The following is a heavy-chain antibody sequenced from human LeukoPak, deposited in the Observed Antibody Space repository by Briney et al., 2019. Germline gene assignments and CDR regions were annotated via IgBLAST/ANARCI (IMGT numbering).Heavy chain of an antibody. Sequence: ASVKVSCKASGYTFTGYYMHWVRQAPGQGLEWMGWITPGGGTNYPQKLQGRVAITWDTSITTAYMDLSRLTSDDTAVYYCARDRYGDGFAHFDYWGHGALVTVSS. D-gene: IGHD5-24*01. CDR3: ARDRYGDGFAHFDY. CDR2: ITPGGGT. V-gene: IGHV1-2*02. CDR1: GYTFTGYY. J-gene: IGHJ4*01.